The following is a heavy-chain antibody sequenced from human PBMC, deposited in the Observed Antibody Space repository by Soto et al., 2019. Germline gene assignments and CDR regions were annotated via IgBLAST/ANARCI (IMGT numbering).Heavy chain of an antibody. V-gene: IGHV3-21*01. D-gene: IGHD2-15*01. J-gene: IGHJ3*02. CDR2: ISSSSSYI. CDR1: GFTFSSYS. CDR3: ARTQTDIVVVVAAKGAFDI. Sequence: GGSLRLSCAASGFTFSSYSMNWVRQAPGKGLEWVSSISSSSSYIYYADSVKGRFTISRDNAKNSLYLQMNSLRAEDTAVYYCARTQTDIVVVVAAKGAFDIWGQGTMVTVSS.